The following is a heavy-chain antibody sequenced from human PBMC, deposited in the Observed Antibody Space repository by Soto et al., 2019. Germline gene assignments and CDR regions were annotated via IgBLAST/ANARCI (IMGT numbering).Heavy chain of an antibody. D-gene: IGHD3-3*01. J-gene: IGHJ6*02. CDR3: ARGRITIFGVVIYSYYYYGTDV. CDR2: INHSGST. CDR1: GGSFSGYY. Sequence: SETLSLTCAVYGGSFSGYYWSWIRQPPGKGLEWIGEINHSGSTNYNPSLKSRVTISVDTSKNQFSLKLSSVTAADTAVYYCARGRITIFGVVIYSYYYYGTDVWGQGTTVTVSS. V-gene: IGHV4-34*01.